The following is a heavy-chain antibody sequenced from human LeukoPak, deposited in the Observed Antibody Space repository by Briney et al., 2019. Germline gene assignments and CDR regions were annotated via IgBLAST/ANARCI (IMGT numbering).Heavy chain of an antibody. CDR1: RFTFSFYA. CDR2: ISGSAGST. Sequence: GGSLRLSCAASRFTFSFYAMSWVRQAPGKGLEWVSTISGSAGSTYYADSVRGRFTISRDISENTLYLQMNSLGVEDTALYYCAKGRSYSSTPDAFDVWRQGTMVTISS. V-gene: IGHV3-23*01. D-gene: IGHD6-13*01. J-gene: IGHJ3*01. CDR3: AKGRSYSSTPDAFDV.